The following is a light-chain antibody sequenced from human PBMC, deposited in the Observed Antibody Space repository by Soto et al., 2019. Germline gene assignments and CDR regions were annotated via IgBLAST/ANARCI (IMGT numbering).Light chain of an antibody. J-gene: IGKJ2*01. CDR3: LQRSNWPLYT. CDR1: QSVSHY. V-gene: IGKV3-11*01. Sequence: EIVLTQSPATLSLSPGERATLSCRASQSVSHYLAWFQQKPGQAPSLLIYDASNRATGIPARFSGSGSGTDFTLTISSLEPEDFAVYYCLQRSNWPLYTFGHGTKLEIK. CDR2: DAS.